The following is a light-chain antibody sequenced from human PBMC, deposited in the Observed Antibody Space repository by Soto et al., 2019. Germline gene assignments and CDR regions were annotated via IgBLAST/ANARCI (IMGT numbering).Light chain of an antibody. Sequence: EIMRKMSAATVSVSPRERATLSCRASQSVSSNLAWYQQKPGQAPRLLIYGASSRATGIPDRFSGSGSGTDFTLTISRLEPEDFAVYYCQQFGSSVTFGQGTRLEI. CDR3: QQFGSSVT. J-gene: IGKJ5*01. CDR2: GAS. CDR1: QSVSSN. V-gene: IGKV3-20*01.